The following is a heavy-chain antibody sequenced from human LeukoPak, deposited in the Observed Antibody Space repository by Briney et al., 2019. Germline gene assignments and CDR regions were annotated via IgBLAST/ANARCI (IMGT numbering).Heavy chain of an antibody. V-gene: IGHV3-23*01. CDR2: ISGSVGST. CDR3: AKDPPASGSGSYSLDY. CDR1: GFTFSSYA. J-gene: IGHJ4*02. D-gene: IGHD3-10*01. Sequence: GGSLRLSCAASGFTFSSYAMSWVRQAPGKGLEWVSAISGSVGSTYYADSVKGRFTISRDNSKNTLYLQMNSLRAEDTAVYYCAKDPPASGSGSYSLDYWGQGTLATVSS.